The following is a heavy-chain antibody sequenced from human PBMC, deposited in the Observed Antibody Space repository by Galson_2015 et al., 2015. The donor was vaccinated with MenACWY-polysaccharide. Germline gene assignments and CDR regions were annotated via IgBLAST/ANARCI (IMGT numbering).Heavy chain of an antibody. J-gene: IGHJ6*02. CDR3: ARDHCSRTSCYGLDV. CDR1: GFTFSRYA. V-gene: IGHV3-30-3*01. Sequence: SLRLSCAASGFTFSRYAMHWVRQAPGKGLEWVAVISYDATNKYYAESVKGRFSISRDNSKNTMYVQMNDLRAEDTATYYCARDHCSRTSCYGLDVWGQGTTVTVSS. CDR2: ISYDATNK. D-gene: IGHD2-2*01.